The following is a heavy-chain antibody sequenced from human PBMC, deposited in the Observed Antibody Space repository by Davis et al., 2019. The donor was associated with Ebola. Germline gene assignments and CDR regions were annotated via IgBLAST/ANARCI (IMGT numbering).Heavy chain of an antibody. CDR1: RGTFGSYA. Sequence: AASVKVSCKASRGTFGSYAISWVRQAPGQGLEWMGGVIPMFGTSKYAQKFQDRVTITADESTNTAYMELSSLRSDDTAVYHCARGRPWLWVATPVRFDSWGLGTLVIVSS. V-gene: IGHV1-69*13. J-gene: IGHJ4*02. D-gene: IGHD5-12*01. CDR2: VIPMFGTS. CDR3: ARGRPWLWVATPVRFDS.